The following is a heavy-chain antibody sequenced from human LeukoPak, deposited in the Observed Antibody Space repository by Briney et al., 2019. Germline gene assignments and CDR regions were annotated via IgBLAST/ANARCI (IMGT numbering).Heavy chain of an antibody. Sequence: SQTLSLTCAVSGGSISSGGYSWSWIRQPPGKGLEWIGYIYHSGSTYYNPSLKSRVTISVDRSKNQFSLKLSPVTAADTAVYYCARATGYSYGTYYFDYWGQGTLVTVSS. J-gene: IGHJ4*02. CDR2: IYHSGST. CDR3: ARATGYSYGTYYFDY. D-gene: IGHD5-18*01. V-gene: IGHV4-30-2*01. CDR1: GGSISSGGYS.